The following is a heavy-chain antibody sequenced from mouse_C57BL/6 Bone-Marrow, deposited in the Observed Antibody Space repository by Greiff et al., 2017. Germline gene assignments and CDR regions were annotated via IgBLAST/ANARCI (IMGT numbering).Heavy chain of an antibody. V-gene: IGHV14-4*01. CDR1: GFNIKDDY. CDR3: TTPPTVPARGWFAY. J-gene: IGHJ3*01. D-gene: IGHD3-1*01. Sequence: VQLQQSGAELVRPGASVKLSCTASGFNIKDDYMHWVKQRPEQGLEWIGWIDPENGDTEYASKFQGKATITADTSSKPAYLQLSSLTSEDTAVYYCTTPPTVPARGWFAYWGQGTLVTVSA. CDR2: IDPENGDT.